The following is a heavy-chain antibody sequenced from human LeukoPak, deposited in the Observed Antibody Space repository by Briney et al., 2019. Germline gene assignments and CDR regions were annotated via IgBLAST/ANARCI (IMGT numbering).Heavy chain of an antibody. CDR1: GYTFTSNY. Sequence: GASVKVSCKAFGYTFTSNYMHWVRQAPGQGPEWMGVISPSGGSTTYAQKFQGRVTLTRDMSTSTDYLELSSLRSEDTAVYYCAREGRYSGYNGYWGQGTLVTVSS. CDR3: AREGRYSGYNGY. V-gene: IGHV1-46*01. CDR2: ISPSGGST. D-gene: IGHD5-12*01. J-gene: IGHJ4*02.